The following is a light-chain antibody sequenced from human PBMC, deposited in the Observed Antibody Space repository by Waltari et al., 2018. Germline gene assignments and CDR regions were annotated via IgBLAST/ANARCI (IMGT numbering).Light chain of an antibody. CDR2: AAS. CDR3: QQYGNSPPFS. CDR1: HSISSSY. V-gene: IGKV3-20*01. J-gene: IGKJ3*01. Sequence: EVVLTQSPGTLSLSPGERATLSCRASHSISSSYLAWYQHKPGQAPRLLISAASSRAPGIPDRFSGSGSGTDFTLTISRLEPEDFAVYYSQQYGNSPPFSLGPGTKVDIK.